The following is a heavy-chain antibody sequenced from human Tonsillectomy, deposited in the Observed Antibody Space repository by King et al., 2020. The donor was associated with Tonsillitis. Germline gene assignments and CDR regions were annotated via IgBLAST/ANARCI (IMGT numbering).Heavy chain of an antibody. V-gene: IGHV2-26*01. Sequence: TLKESGPVLVKPTETLTLTCTVSGFSLSNARMGVSWIRQPPGKALEWLAHIFSNDEKSYSTSLKSRLTISKATSKSQVVLTMTNMDPVDTSTYYCAPRATILLWFGELLNHYYFDSWGQGTLVTVSS. J-gene: IGHJ4*02. CDR3: APRATILLWFGELLNHYYFDS. CDR2: IFSNDEK. D-gene: IGHD3-10*01. CDR1: GFSLSNARMG.